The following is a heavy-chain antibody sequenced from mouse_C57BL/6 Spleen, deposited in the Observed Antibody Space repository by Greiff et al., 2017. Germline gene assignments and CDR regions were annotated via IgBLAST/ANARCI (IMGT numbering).Heavy chain of an antibody. CDR1: GYSITSGYY. D-gene: IGHD1-1*01. V-gene: IGHV3-6*01. J-gene: IGHJ1*03. CDR3: AREKVVYWYFDV. Sequence: VQLQQSGPGLVKPSQSLSLTCSVTGYSITSGYYWNWIRQFPGNKLEWMGYISYDGSNNYNPSLKNRISITRDTSKNQFFLKLNSVTTEDTATYYCAREKVVYWYFDVWGTGTTVTVSS. CDR2: ISYDGSN.